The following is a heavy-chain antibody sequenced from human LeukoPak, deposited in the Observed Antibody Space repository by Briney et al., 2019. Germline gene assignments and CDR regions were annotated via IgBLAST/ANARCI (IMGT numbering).Heavy chain of an antibody. D-gene: IGHD4-17*01. CDR3: ARSNYGDYEGRDAFDI. CDR2: IWNDGSKT. V-gene: IGHV3-33*01. CDR1: GFVFSNYG. J-gene: IGHJ3*02. Sequence: GGSLRLSCAESGFVFSNYGMHWVRQAPGKGLEWMAVIWNDGSKTYYADSVQGRFTISRDTSQNTLYLQMNSLRAEDTAVYYCARSNYGDYEGRDAFDIWGQGTMVTVSS.